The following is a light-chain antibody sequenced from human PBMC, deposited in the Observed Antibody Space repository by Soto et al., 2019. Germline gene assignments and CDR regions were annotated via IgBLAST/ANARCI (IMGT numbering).Light chain of an antibody. Sequence: QSALTQPASVSGSPGQSITISYTGSSDVGSYNLVSWYQQRPGKAPKLIIYAGTKRPSGVSNRFSGSKSGNTASLTISGLQTEDEADYYCSPYTSSSTLFGTGTKVTVL. CDR3: SPYTSSSTL. CDR2: AGT. CDR1: SDVGSYNL. J-gene: IGLJ1*01. V-gene: IGLV2-14*02.